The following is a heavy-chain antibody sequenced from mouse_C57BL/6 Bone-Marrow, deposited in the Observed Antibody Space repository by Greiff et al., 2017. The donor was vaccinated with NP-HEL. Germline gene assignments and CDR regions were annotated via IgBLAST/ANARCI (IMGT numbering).Heavy chain of an antibody. V-gene: IGHV1-19*01. J-gene: IGHJ2*01. CDR2: INPYNGGT. CDR3: ARSLSYYTNW. D-gene: IGHD2-12*01. CDR1: GYTFTDYY. Sequence: EVQLQQSGPVLVKPGASVKMSCKASGYTFTDYYMNWVKQSHGKSLEWLGVINPYNGGTSYNQKFKGKATLTVDKSSSTAYMELNSLTSEDSAVYYCARSLSYYTNWWGQGTTLTVSS.